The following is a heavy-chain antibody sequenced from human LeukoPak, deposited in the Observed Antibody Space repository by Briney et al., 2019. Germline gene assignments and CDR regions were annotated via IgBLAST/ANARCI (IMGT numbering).Heavy chain of an antibody. Sequence: GASVKVSCKASGYTFTGYYMHWVRQAPGQGLEWMGWINPNSGGTNYAQKFQGRVTVTSDTSITTAYMELSRLTSDDTAIYYCARFIQLSDRGWFDPWAQGTLVTVSS. J-gene: IGHJ5*02. CDR3: ARFIQLSDRGWFDP. V-gene: IGHV1-2*02. CDR1: GYTFTGYY. D-gene: IGHD5-18*01. CDR2: INPNSGGT.